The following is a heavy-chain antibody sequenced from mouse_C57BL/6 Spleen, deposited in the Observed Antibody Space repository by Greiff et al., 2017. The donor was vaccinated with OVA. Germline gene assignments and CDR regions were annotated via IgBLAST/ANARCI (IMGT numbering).Heavy chain of an antibody. V-gene: IGHV1-61*01. CDR1: GYTFTRYW. CDR2: IYPSDSET. D-gene: IGHD2-2*01. Sequence: QVQLQQPGAELVRPGSSVKLSCKASGYTFTRYWMDWVKQRPGQGLEWIGNIYPSDSETHYNQKFKDKATLTVDKSSSTAYMPLSSLTSEDSAVYYCSRYGWTGYFDVWGTGTTVTFSS. CDR3: SRYGWTGYFDV. J-gene: IGHJ1*03.